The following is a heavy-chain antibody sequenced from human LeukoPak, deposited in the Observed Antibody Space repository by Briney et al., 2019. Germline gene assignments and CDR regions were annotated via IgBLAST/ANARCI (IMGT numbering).Heavy chain of an antibody. D-gene: IGHD2-21*01. CDR1: GGSISSYY. CDR2: IYYTGST. Sequence: SETLSLTCTVSGGSISSYYWSWIRQPPGKGLEWIGYIYYTGSTNYSPSLKSRVTISVDTSKNQFSLKLSSVTAADTAVYYCASGVVVIAPAAFDIWGQGTMVTVSS. V-gene: IGHV4-59*01. CDR3: ASGVVVIAPAAFDI. J-gene: IGHJ3*02.